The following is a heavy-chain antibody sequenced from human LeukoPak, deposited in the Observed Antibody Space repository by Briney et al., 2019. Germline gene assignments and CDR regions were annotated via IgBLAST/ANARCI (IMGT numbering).Heavy chain of an antibody. Sequence: SETLSLTCTVSGGSISSSSYYWGWIRQPPGKGLEWIGSIYYSGSIYYNPSLKSRVTISVDTSKNQFSLKLSSVTAADTAVYYCARDAVAVLKYFQHWGQGTLVTVSS. CDR1: GGSISSSSYY. J-gene: IGHJ1*01. CDR3: ARDAVAVLKYFQH. D-gene: IGHD6-19*01. V-gene: IGHV4-39*07. CDR2: IYYSGSI.